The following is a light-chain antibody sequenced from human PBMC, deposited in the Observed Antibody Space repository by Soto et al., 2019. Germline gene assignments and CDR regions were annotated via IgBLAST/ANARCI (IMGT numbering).Light chain of an antibody. CDR3: HQYSSLPWT. V-gene: IGKV4-1*01. Sequence: DIVMTQSPASLTVSLGERATISCKSSQSVNNLAWYQQRSGQPPRLLIYRASTREPGVPDRIGGSGSGRDFTLTISSLQAEDAAVYYCHQYSSLPWTFGPGTQVEVK. CDR1: QSVNN. J-gene: IGKJ1*01. CDR2: RAS.